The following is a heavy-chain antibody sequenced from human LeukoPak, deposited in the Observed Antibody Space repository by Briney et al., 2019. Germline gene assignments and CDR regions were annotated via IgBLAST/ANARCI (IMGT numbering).Heavy chain of an antibody. V-gene: IGHV4-4*09. CDR2: IYTGGST. CDR1: GGSISSYY. J-gene: IGHJ4*02. CDR3: ARHGSEQLEFDY. D-gene: IGHD6-6*01. Sequence: SETLSLTCTVSGGSISSYYWSWIRQPPGKGLEWIGYIYTGGSTNYNPSLKSRVTISVDTSKNQFSLKLSSVTAADTAVYYCARHGSEQLEFDYWGQGTLVTVSS.